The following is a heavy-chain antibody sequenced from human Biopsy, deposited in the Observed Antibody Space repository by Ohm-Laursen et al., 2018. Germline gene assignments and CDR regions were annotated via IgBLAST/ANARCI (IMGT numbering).Heavy chain of an antibody. CDR3: AKGYTDYSDSSGFSYYFHY. CDR1: GASISDYY. Sequence: TLSLTCAVSGASISDYYCVWIRQPAGKGLEWIGLIFTRGSTTYNPSLRSRVTMSVDTSKNQFTLKLSSVTAADTAIYYCAKGYTDYSDSSGFSYYFHYWGQGTLVTVSS. J-gene: IGHJ4*02. D-gene: IGHD3-22*01. CDR2: IFTRGST. V-gene: IGHV4-4*07.